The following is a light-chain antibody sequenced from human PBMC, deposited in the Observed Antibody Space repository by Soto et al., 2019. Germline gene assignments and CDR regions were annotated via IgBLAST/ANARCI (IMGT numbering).Light chain of an antibody. CDR1: QSVSGS. CDR2: AAS. V-gene: IGKV1-39*01. Sequence: DIQMTQSPSSLSASVGDRVTITCRASQSVSGSLSWYQQKPGKAPNLLIYAASSLQSGVPSRFSDSGSGTDFTLTISTLQPEDFATYYCQQSYSLPRTFGQGTKVELK. CDR3: QQSYSLPRT. J-gene: IGKJ1*01.